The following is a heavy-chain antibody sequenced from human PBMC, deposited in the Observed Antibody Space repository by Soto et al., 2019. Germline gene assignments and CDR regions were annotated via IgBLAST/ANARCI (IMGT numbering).Heavy chain of an antibody. J-gene: IGHJ4*02. D-gene: IGHD1-1*01. Sequence: QVQLVQSVAEVKKPGSSVNVSCKASGGTFSSYAISWVRQAPGHGLEWMGGIIPIFGTANYAQKFQGRVTITADESTSTAYMELSSLRSEDTAVYYCARGGSTGTRLDYWGQGTLVTVSS. CDR1: GGTFSSYA. CDR2: IIPIFGTA. V-gene: IGHV1-69*01. CDR3: ARGGSTGTRLDY.